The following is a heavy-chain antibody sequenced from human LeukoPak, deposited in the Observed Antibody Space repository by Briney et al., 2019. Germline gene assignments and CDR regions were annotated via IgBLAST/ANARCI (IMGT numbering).Heavy chain of an antibody. J-gene: IGHJ4*02. D-gene: IGHD6-13*01. Sequence: SETLSLTCTVSGGSISSYYWSWIRPPPGKGLEWIGYIYYSGSTNYNPSLKSRVTISVDTSKNQFSLKLSSVTAADTAVYYCARVDGYSSSWYVGYWGQGTLVTVSS. V-gene: IGHV4-59*01. CDR3: ARVDGYSSSWYVGY. CDR1: GGSISSYY. CDR2: IYYSGST.